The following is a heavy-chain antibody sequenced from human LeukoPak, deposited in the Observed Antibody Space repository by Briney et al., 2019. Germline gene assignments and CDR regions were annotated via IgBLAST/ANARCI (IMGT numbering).Heavy chain of an antibody. CDR2: INPNSGGT. CDR1: GYTFTGYY. J-gene: IGHJ4*02. Sequence: ASAKVSCKASGYTFTGYYMHWVRQAPGQGLEWMGRINPNSGGTNYAQKFQGRVTMTRDTSISTAYMELSRLRSDDTAVYYCARVCSSTSCAPDYWGQGTLVTVSS. V-gene: IGHV1-2*06. CDR3: ARVCSSTSCAPDY. D-gene: IGHD2-2*01.